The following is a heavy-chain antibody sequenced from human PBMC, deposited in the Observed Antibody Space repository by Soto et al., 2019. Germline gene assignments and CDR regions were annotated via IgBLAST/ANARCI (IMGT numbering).Heavy chain of an antibody. CDR1: GFTFSTYT. Sequence: GGSLRLSCAASGFTFSTYTMSWVRQAPGKGLEWVSVISGDGRTTNYADSARGRFTISRDNSKNTVYLQMNSLRAEDTAVYYCAKKGYAGKWYYYDYWGHGTRVTVSS. CDR3: AKKGYAGKWYYYDY. D-gene: IGHD5-12*01. V-gene: IGHV3-23*01. J-gene: IGHJ4*01. CDR2: ISGDGRTT.